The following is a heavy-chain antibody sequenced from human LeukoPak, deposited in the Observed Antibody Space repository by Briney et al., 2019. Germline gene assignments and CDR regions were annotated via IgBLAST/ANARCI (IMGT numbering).Heavy chain of an antibody. V-gene: IGHV4-31*03. CDR3: ARGRDDYNDAPHPYYYYMDV. D-gene: IGHD5-24*01. CDR2: IYDTGIT. J-gene: IGHJ6*03. CDR1: GGSIGSGNFY. Sequence: PSETLSLTCTVSGGSIGSGNFYWNWIRQHPGRGLEWIGYIYDTGITYYNPSLKSRVTISADTSKKQFSLNLRSVTAADTAVYRCARGRDDYNDAPHPYYYYMDVWGKGTTVTVSS.